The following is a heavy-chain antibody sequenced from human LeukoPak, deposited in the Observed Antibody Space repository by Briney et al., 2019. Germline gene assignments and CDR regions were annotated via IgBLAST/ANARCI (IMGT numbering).Heavy chain of an antibody. D-gene: IGHD3-22*01. Sequence: ASVKVSCKASGYTFTGYYMHWVRQAPGQGLEWMGWINPNSGGTNYAQKFQGRVTMTRDTSISTAYMELSRLRSDDTAVYYCAREYYYDSSGYCGYWGQGTLVTVSS. CDR1: GYTFTGYY. J-gene: IGHJ4*02. CDR2: INPNSGGT. CDR3: AREYYYDSSGYCGY. V-gene: IGHV1-2*02.